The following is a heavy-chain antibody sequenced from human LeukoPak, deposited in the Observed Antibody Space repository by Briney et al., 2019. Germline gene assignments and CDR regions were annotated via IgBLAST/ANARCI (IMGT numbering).Heavy chain of an antibody. CDR1: GGSINNKNYY. V-gene: IGHV4-39*01. Sequence: SETLSLTCTVPGGSINNKNYYWGWIRQPPGKGLEWIGSIFYSGSTYYNPSLKSRVTMSVDTSKNQFSLKLSSVTAADTAVYYCARVARIIMVREVNQSPYYFDYWGQGTLVTVSS. CDR3: ARVARIIMVREVNQSPYYFDY. J-gene: IGHJ4*02. D-gene: IGHD3-10*01. CDR2: IFYSGST.